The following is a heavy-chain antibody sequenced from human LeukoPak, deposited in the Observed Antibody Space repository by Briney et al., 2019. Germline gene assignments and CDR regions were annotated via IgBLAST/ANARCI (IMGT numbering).Heavy chain of an antibody. V-gene: IGHV3-11*04. D-gene: IGHD1-26*01. CDR1: GFTFSDYY. CDR2: ISSGGITI. J-gene: IGHJ4*02. CDR3: AKGRATAYSGSYYGY. Sequence: PGGSLRLSCEASGFTFSDYYMSWIRQAPGKGLEWISHISSGGITINYADSVKGRFTISRDNAKNSLYLQMNSLRAEDTAVYYCAKGRATAYSGSYYGYWGQGTLVTVSS.